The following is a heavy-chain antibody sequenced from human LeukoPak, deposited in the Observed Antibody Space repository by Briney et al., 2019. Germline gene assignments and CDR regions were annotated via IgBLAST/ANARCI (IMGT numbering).Heavy chain of an antibody. CDR2: ISGSGGYT. Sequence: GGSLRLSCEASGFTFSSYAMTWVRQAPGKGLEWVSTISGSGGYTYYTDSVQGRFTISRDNSKNTLYLKMNSLRAEDTAVYYCAKDGQPSTRSYLCTNGICYEDYWGQGTLVTVSS. V-gene: IGHV3-23*01. D-gene: IGHD2-8*01. J-gene: IGHJ4*02. CDR3: AKDGQPSTRSYLCTNGICYEDY. CDR1: GFTFSSYA.